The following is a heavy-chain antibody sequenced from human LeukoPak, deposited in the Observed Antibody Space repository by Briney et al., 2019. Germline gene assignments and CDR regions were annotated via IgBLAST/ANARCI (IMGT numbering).Heavy chain of an antibody. CDR3: ARDKWEVLGGDY. CDR1: GYTFTNYG. D-gene: IGHD1-26*01. V-gene: IGHV1-18*01. J-gene: IGHJ4*02. Sequence: ASVKVSYKASGYTFTNYGISWVRQAPGQGLEWMGWISAYNGDTRYAQKVQDRVTMTTDTSTSTAYMELRSLRSDDTAVYYCARDKWEVLGGDYWGQGTLVTVSS. CDR2: ISAYNGDT.